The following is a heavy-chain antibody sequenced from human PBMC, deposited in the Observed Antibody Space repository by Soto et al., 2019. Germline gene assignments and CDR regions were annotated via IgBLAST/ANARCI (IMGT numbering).Heavy chain of an antibody. CDR3: AKVPWTVLEPSFSDVDTAMVAYYYYGMDV. D-gene: IGHD5-18*01. CDR2: ISYDGSNK. J-gene: IGHJ6*02. Sequence: GGSLRLSCAASGFTFSSYGMHWVRQAPGKGLEWVAVISYDGSNKYYADSVKGRFTISRDNSKNTLYLQMNSLRAEDTAVYYCAKVPWTVLEPSFSDVDTAMVAYYYYGMDVWGQGTTVTVSS. CDR1: GFTFSSYG. V-gene: IGHV3-30*18.